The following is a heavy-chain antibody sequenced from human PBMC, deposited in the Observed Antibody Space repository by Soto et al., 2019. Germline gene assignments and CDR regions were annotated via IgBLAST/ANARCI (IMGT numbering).Heavy chain of an antibody. D-gene: IGHD6-13*01. CDR3: ARDVAAAGKDWFDP. J-gene: IGHJ5*02. CDR2: IYYSGNT. Sequence: QVQLQESGPGLVKPSQTLSLTCTVSGGSISSGDYYWRWIRQPPGEGLEWLGYIYYSGNTYDNPSLRSRVTISLDTSKNQFSLKLSSATAADTAVYYCARDVAAAGKDWFDPGGQGTLVTVSS. CDR1: GGSISSGDYY. V-gene: IGHV4-30-4*01.